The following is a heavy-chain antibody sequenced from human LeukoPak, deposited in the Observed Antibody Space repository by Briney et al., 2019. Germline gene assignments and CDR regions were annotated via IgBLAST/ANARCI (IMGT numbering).Heavy chain of an antibody. J-gene: IGHJ3*02. D-gene: IGHD2-15*01. CDR1: GRSFSVYY. CDR3: ARGDCSDGSCYVIDI. CDR2: MNHSGST. V-gene: IGHV4-34*01. Sequence: SETLSLTCAVYGRSFSVYYSSWLRQPPGKGREWIGEMNHSGSTNYNPSLKSRVTISVDTSKNQFSLKLSSVTAADTAVYYCARGDCSDGSCYVIDIWGQGTMVTVSS.